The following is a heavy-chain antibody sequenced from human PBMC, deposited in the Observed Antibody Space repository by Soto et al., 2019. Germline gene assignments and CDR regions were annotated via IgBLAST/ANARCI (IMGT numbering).Heavy chain of an antibody. CDR2: INHSGST. D-gene: IGHD6-13*01. V-gene: IGHV4-34*01. Sequence: SETLSLTCAVYGGSFSGYYWSWIRQPPGKGLEWIGEINHSGSTNYNPSLKSRVTISVDTSKNQFSLKLSSVTAADTAVYYCARGYSRASYMYAWCKENTLTVSS. J-gene: IGHJ6*03. CDR1: GGSFSGYY. CDR3: ARGYSRASYMYA.